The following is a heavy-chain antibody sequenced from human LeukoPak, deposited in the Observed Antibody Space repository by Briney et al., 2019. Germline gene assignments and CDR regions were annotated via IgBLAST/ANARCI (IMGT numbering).Heavy chain of an antibody. CDR1: GFTFSSYD. D-gene: IGHD4-17*01. CDR3: ARGDYGDY. J-gene: IGHJ4*02. CDR2: IWYDGNNK. Sequence: GRSLRLSCAASGFTFSSYDMHWVRQAPGKGLEWVAFIWYDGNNKYYADSVKGRFTISRDNSKNTLYLQMNSLRAEDTAVYYCARGDYGDYWGQGTLVTVSS. V-gene: IGHV3-33*08.